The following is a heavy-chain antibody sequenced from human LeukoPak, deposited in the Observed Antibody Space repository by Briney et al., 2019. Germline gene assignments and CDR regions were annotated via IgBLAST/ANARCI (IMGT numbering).Heavy chain of an antibody. V-gene: IGHV3-7*03. J-gene: IGHJ4*02. Sequence: GGSLRLSCAASGFTFDDYAMHWVRQAPGKGLEWVANIKLDGSEKNYVDSVKGRFTISRDNTKNSLYLQMNSLRAEDTAVFYCARDQYDTWSRRGNFDSWGQGTLVIVSS. CDR1: GFTFDDYA. CDR3: ARDQYDTWSRRGNFDS. CDR2: IKLDGSEK. D-gene: IGHD3-3*01.